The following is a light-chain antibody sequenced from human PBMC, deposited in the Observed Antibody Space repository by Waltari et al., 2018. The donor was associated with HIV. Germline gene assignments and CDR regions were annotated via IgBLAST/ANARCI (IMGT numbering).Light chain of an antibody. CDR1: SSDVGGCNS. CDR3: SSFSSGNSLEV. Sequence: HSALTQPASVSGSPGQTVTISCAGTSSDVGGCNSFSWYQQHPGKAPKLMIYEVNKRPSRISSRFSGSKSGNTAYLTISGLQAEDEADYYCSSFSSGNSLEVFGTGTKVTFL. CDR2: EVN. J-gene: IGLJ1*01. V-gene: IGLV2-14*01.